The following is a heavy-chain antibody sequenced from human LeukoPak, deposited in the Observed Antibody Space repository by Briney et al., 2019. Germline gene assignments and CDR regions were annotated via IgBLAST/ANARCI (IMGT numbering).Heavy chain of an antibody. CDR2: IYYSGST. J-gene: IGHJ3*02. D-gene: IGHD1-7*01. Sequence: PSETLSLTCTVSGGSISSSSYYWGWIRQPPGKGLEWIGSIYYSGSTYYNPSLKSRVTVSVDTSKNQFSLKLSSVTAADTAVYYCARWNFDGFDIWGQGTMVTVSS. CDR3: ARWNFDGFDI. V-gene: IGHV4-39*07. CDR1: GGSISSSSYY.